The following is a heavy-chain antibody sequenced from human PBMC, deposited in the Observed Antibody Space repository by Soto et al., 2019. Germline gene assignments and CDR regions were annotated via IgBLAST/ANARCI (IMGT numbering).Heavy chain of an antibody. V-gene: IGHV4-61*08. CDR3: ARAISTGYNILTGYYMDY. CDR1: GGSVSSGAYY. D-gene: IGHD3-9*01. CDR2: ISYSGST. J-gene: IGHJ4*02. Sequence: PSETLSPTCSVSGGSVSSGAYYWSWIRQPPEKGLEWIGYISYSGSTNYNPSLKSRVTISVDTSKNQFSLKLTSMTAADAAVYYCARAISTGYNILTGYYMDYWGQGSLVTVSS.